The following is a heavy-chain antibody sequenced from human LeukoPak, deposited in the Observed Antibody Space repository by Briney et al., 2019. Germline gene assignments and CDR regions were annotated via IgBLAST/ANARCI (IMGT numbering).Heavy chain of an antibody. CDR1: GYTFTSYG. Sequence: GASVKVSCKASGYTFTSYGISWVRQAPGQGLEWTGWISAYNGYTNYAQKLQGRVTMTTDTSTSTAYMELRSLRSDDTAVYYCARVSRYCSSTSCYYFDYWGQGTLVTVSS. V-gene: IGHV1-18*01. J-gene: IGHJ4*02. D-gene: IGHD2-2*01. CDR3: ARVSRYCSSTSCYYFDY. CDR2: ISAYNGYT.